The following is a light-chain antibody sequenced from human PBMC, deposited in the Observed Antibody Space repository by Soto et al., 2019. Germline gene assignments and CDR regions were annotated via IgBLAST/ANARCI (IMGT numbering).Light chain of an antibody. J-gene: IGLJ3*02. CDR2: SNN. V-gene: IGLV1-44*01. CDR1: SSNIGSNN. CDR3: AVWDDSLSGRV. Sequence: QSALTQPPSASATPGQRVTISCSGSSSNIGSNNVNWYQQFPGTAPKLLIYSNNQRPSGVPARFSGSKSGTSASLAISGLQSADEADYYCAVWDDSLSGRVFGGGTKVTVL.